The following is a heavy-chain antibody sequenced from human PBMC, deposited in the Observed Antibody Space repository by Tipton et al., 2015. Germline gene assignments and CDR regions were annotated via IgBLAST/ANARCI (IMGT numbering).Heavy chain of an antibody. CDR2: IYYSGRT. CDR1: GGSISSGVYF. CDR3: ARLWSYDFWSGTSYSFDY. J-gene: IGHJ4*02. V-gene: IGHV4-31*03. D-gene: IGHD3-3*01. Sequence: TLSLTCTVSGGSISSGVYFWSWIRQHPGKGLEWIGYIYYSGRTYYNPSLKSRVTISVDTSKNQFSLRLSSVTAADTAVYHCARLWSYDFWSGTSYSFDYWGQGTLVTVSS.